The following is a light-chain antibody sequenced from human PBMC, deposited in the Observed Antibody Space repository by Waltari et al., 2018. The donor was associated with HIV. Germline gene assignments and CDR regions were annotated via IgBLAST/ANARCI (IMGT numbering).Light chain of an antibody. CDR2: RNN. Sequence: QSVLTQPPSASGTPGQRVTISCSGSSSNIGSNYVYWYQHLPGTAPKLLIYRNNQRPSGVPDRFSCSKSGTSASLASSGLRSEDEADYYCAAWDGSLSVVIFGGGTKLTVL. CDR3: AAWDGSLSVVI. CDR1: SSNIGSNY. J-gene: IGLJ2*01. V-gene: IGLV1-47*01.